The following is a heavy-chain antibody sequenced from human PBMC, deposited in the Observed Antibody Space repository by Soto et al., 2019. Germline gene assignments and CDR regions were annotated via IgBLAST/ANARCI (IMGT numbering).Heavy chain of an antibody. CDR3: ARYYYTSGSNWFDP. D-gene: IGHD3-10*01. J-gene: IGHJ5*02. CDR1: GFTFRTHD. CDR2: ISGSDGRT. V-gene: IGHV3-23*01. Sequence: GGSLRLSCAASGFTFRTHDMSWVRQAPGKGLEWVSSISGSDGRTYYADSVKGRFTISRDNSKNTLYLQMSSLRAVDTAVYYCARYYYTSGSNWFDPWGRGTLVTVSS.